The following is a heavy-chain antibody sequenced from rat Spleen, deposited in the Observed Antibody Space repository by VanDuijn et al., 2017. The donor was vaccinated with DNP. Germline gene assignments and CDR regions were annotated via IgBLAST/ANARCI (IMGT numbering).Heavy chain of an antibody. CDR3: VRWNSGHFDY. D-gene: IGHD4-3*01. CDR1: GFTFRAFY. V-gene: IGHV5-22*01. CDR2: IGFPSYAP. J-gene: IGHJ2*01. Sequence: EVQLVESGGGLVQPGRSLKLSCAASGFTFRAFYMAWVRQAPAKGLEWVAYIGFPSYAPYYGDSVKGRFTISRDNAKSTLYLQMNSLRSEDMATYYCVRWNSGHFDYWGQGVMVTVSS.